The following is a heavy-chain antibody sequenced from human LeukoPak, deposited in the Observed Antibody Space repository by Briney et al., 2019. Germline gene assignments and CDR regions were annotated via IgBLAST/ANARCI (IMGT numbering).Heavy chain of an antibody. CDR3: ARTRGYNVYYYDSSGYSFDY. Sequence: SETLSLTCAVYGGSFSGYYWSWIRQPPGKGLGWIGEINHSGSTNYNPSLKSRVTISVDTSKNQFSLKLSSVTAADTAVYYCARTRGYNVYYYDSSGYSFDYWGQGTLVTVSS. J-gene: IGHJ4*02. CDR2: INHSGST. D-gene: IGHD3-22*01. V-gene: IGHV4-34*01. CDR1: GGSFSGYY.